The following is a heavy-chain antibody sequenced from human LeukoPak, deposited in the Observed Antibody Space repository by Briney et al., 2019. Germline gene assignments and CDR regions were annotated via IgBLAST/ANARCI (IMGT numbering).Heavy chain of an antibody. Sequence: SVKVSCKASGGTFSSYAISWVRQAPGQGPEWMGGIIPIFGTANYAQKFQGRVTITADESTSTAYMELSSLRSEDTAVYYCAINQRRYCSSTSCYTPYGADYYYYMDVWGKGTTVTVSS. CDR3: AINQRRYCSSTSCYTPYGADYYYYMDV. J-gene: IGHJ6*03. CDR1: GGTFSSYA. CDR2: IIPIFGTA. D-gene: IGHD2-2*02. V-gene: IGHV1-69*13.